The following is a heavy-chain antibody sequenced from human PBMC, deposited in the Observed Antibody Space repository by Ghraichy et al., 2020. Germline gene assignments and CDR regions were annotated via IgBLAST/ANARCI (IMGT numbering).Heavy chain of an antibody. D-gene: IGHD3-9*01. J-gene: IGHJ4*02. CDR3: ARDFDHRGLFDY. CDR1: GGSISSSSYY. Sequence: SETLSLTCTVSGGSISSSSYYWGWIRQPPGKGLEWIGSIYYSGSTYYNPSLKSRVTISVDTSKNQFSLKLSSVTAADTAVYYCARDFDHRGLFDYWGQGTLVTVSS. V-gene: IGHV4-39*07. CDR2: IYYSGST.